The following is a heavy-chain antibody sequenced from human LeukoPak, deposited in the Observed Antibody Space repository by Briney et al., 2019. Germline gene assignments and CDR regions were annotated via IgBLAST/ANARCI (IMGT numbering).Heavy chain of an antibody. Sequence: PGGSLRLSCAASGFTFSDYSMNWVRQAPGKGLEWVSSISAGSNYIYYGDSVKGRFTISRDNAQNSLFLQMNNLRAEDTAVYYCTRAPGTGPLTPRWSGPFDXXGQGTMVTVSS. D-gene: IGHD3-3*01. CDR3: TRAPGTGPLTPRWSGPFDX. CDR2: ISAGSNYI. J-gene: IGHJ3*02. V-gene: IGHV3-21*01. CDR1: GFTFSDYS.